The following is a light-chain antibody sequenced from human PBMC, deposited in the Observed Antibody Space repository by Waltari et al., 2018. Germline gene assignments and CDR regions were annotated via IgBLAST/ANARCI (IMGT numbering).Light chain of an antibody. Sequence: ETALSPTPRTQSLPPGESATPSCRASQSISIYLAWYQQKPGQAPRLLMYHASSRASGVPYKFSGGGSGTDFSLTISRLEPEDFAMYYCQKYESLPATFGQGTKVEIK. CDR3: QKYESLPAT. CDR1: QSISIY. CDR2: HAS. J-gene: IGKJ1*01. V-gene: IGKV3-20*01.